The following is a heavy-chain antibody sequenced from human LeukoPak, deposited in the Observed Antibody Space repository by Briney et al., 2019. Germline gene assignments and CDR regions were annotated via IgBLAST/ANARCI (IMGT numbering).Heavy chain of an antibody. Sequence: PSETLSLTCTVSGGSISSSTYYWGWIRQPPGKGLEWIGSIYYSGNTYYNPSLKSRVTISVDTSKNQFSLKLSSVTAADTAVYYCTRGDDYYDSSGYYPHGAFDIWGQGTMVTVSS. CDR2: IYYSGNT. D-gene: IGHD3-22*01. CDR1: GGSISSSTYY. V-gene: IGHV4-39*07. J-gene: IGHJ3*02. CDR3: TRGDDYYDSSGYYPHGAFDI.